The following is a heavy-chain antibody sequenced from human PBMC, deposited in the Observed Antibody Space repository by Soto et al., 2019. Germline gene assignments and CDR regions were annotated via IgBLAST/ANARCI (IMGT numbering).Heavy chain of an antibody. D-gene: IGHD3-22*01. CDR1: GFTFSSYA. Sequence: GGSLRLSCAASGFTFSSYAMSWVRQAPGKGLEWVSAISGSGGSTYYADSVKGRFTISRDNSKNTLYLQMNSLRAEDTAVYYCAKGDSRASNYYDSSGYLDYWGQGTLVTVSS. J-gene: IGHJ4*02. CDR2: ISGSGGST. CDR3: AKGDSRASNYYDSSGYLDY. V-gene: IGHV3-23*01.